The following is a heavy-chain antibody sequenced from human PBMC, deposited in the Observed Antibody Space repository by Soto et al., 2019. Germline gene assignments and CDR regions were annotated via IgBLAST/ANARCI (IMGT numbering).Heavy chain of an antibody. CDR3: ARELYCSGGSCFYFDY. J-gene: IGHJ4*02. Sequence: SETLSLTCTVSGGSISTYSWTWIRQPPGEGLEWIGYIYNSGSTKSNPSLKSRVTMSVDTSKNQFSLKLSSVTAADTAVYYCARELYCSGGSCFYFDYWGQGTLVTVSS. CDR2: IYNSGST. V-gene: IGHV4-59*01. D-gene: IGHD2-15*01. CDR1: GGSISTYS.